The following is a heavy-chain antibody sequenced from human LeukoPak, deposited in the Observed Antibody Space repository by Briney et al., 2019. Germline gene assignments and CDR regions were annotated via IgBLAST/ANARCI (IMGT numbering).Heavy chain of an antibody. CDR1: GGSISSYY. V-gene: IGHV4-59*01. D-gene: IGHD3-16*01. Sequence: PSETLSLICNVSGGSISSYYWSWIRQPPGKGLEWIGYIYDSGTTNYNPSLKSRAPVAVDTSKNQFSLKLSSVTPADTAVYYCARGRRSHRNYAFDPWGQGTLVTVSS. CDR3: ARGRRSHRNYAFDP. J-gene: IGHJ5*02. CDR2: IYDSGTT.